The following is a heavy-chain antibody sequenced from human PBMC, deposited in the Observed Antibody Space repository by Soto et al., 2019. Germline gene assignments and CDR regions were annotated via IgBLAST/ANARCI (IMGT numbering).Heavy chain of an antibody. D-gene: IGHD3-3*01. J-gene: IGHJ6*02. Sequence: AASVKVSCKASGGTFSSYAISWVRQAPGQGLEWMGGITPIFGTANYAQKFQGRVTITADKSTSTAYMELSSLRSEGTAVYYCARGRITIFGVVIIFDYYYGMDVWGQGTTVTVSS. CDR1: GGTFSSYA. CDR2: ITPIFGTA. V-gene: IGHV1-69*06. CDR3: ARGRITIFGVVIIFDYYYGMDV.